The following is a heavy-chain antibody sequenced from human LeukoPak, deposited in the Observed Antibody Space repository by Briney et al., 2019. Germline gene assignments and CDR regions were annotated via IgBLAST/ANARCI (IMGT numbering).Heavy chain of an antibody. CDR3: ARQNDFRLDY. V-gene: IGHV5-51*01. CDR1: GYTFSSYW. J-gene: IGHJ4*02. D-gene: IGHD3-3*01. Sequence: PGGSLRLSCTGSGYTFSSYWIGWVRQMPGKGLEWMGIIYPGDSDTRYSPSFQGQVTISVDTSIGTAYLQWSSLKASDTAIYYCARQNDFRLDYWGQGTMVTVSS. CDR2: IYPGDSDT.